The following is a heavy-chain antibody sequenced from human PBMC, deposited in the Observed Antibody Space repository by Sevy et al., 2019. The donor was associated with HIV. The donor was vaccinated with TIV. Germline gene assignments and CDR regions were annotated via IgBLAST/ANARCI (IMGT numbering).Heavy chain of an antibody. CDR1: GFTFSSYW. CDR3: ARDGYEGYCSGGSCYSYNWLDA. CDR2: INSDGSST. Sequence: GESLKISCAASGFTFSSYWMHWVRQAPGKGLVWVSRINSDGSSTNYADSVKGRFTISRDNAQNTLYLQMNNLRAEDTALYYCARDGYEGYCSGGSCYSYNWLDAWAREPWSPSPQ. J-gene: IGHJ5*02. V-gene: IGHV3-74*01. D-gene: IGHD2-15*01.